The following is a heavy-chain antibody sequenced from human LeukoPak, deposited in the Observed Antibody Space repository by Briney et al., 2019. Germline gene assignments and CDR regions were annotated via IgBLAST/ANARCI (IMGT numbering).Heavy chain of an antibody. CDR1: GFTFSSRA. V-gene: IGHV3-23*01. D-gene: IGHD5-12*01. J-gene: IGHJ4*02. CDR3: AKDPYRASSGLVDY. CDR2: ISGSGGST. Sequence: QAGGSLRLSCAASGFTFSSRALTWVRQAPGKGLEWVSSISGSGGSTYYADSVKGRFTISRDNSKNTLYLQMNSLRAEDTAVYYCAKDPYRASSGLVDYWGQGTLVTVSS.